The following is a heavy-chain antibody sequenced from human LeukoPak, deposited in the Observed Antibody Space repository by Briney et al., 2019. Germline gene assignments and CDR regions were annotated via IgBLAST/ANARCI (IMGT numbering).Heavy chain of an antibody. CDR2: IIPIFGTA. J-gene: IGHJ4*02. V-gene: IGHV1-69*13. Sequence: RASVKVSXKASGGTFSSYAISWVRQAPGQGLEWMGGIIPIFGTANYAQKFQGRVTITADESTSTAYMELSSLRSEDTAVYYCARDDYGATYYFDYWGQGTLVTVSS. D-gene: IGHD4-17*01. CDR1: GGTFSSYA. CDR3: ARDDYGATYYFDY.